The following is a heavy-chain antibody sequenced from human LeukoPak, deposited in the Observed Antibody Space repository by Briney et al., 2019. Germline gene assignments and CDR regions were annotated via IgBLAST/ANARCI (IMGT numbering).Heavy chain of an antibody. CDR1: GFTFSSYA. Sequence: GGSLRLSCAASGFTFSSYAMHWVLQAPGKGLEWVAVISYDGSNKYYADSVKGRFTISRDNSKNTLYLQMNSLRAEDTAVHYCAGGASDYCRSTSCYNPARFDPWGQGTLVTVSS. D-gene: IGHD2-2*01. V-gene: IGHV3-30*01. CDR3: AGGASDYCRSTSCYNPARFDP. J-gene: IGHJ5*02. CDR2: ISYDGSNK.